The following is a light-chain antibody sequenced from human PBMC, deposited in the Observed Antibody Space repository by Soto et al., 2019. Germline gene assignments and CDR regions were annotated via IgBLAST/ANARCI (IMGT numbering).Light chain of an antibody. CDR3: TSYTSISTHV. V-gene: IGLV2-14*01. J-gene: IGLJ1*01. CDR1: SSDVGAYNY. CDR2: DVS. Sequence: QSALTQPASVSGSPGQSITISCTGTSSDVGAYNYVSWYQQHPGKVPKQMIYDVSNRPSGVPSRFSGSKSGNTASLTISGLPAEDEADYYCTSYTSISTHVFGTGTKVTVL.